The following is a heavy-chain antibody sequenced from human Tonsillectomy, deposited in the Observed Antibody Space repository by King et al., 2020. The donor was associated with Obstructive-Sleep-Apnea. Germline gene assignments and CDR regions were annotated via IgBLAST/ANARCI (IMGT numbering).Heavy chain of an antibody. CDR1: GFTFSSYG. CDR3: ARRIAAAGQPLDY. V-gene: IGHV3-33*01. D-gene: IGHD6-13*01. Sequence: QLVQSGGGVVQPGRSLRLSCAASGFTFSSYGMHWVRQAPGKGLEWGAVIWYYGSNKYYADSVKGRFTISRDNSKNTLYLQMNSLRAEETAVYYCARRIAAAGQPLDYWGQGTLVTVSS. CDR2: IWYYGSNK. J-gene: IGHJ4*02.